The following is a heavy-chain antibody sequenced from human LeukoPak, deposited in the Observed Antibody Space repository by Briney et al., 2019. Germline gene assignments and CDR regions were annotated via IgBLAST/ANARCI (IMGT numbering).Heavy chain of an antibody. Sequence: ASVKVSCKASGYTFTSYGISWVRQAPGQGLEWMGWISAYNGNTNYAQKLQGRVTMTTDTSTSTAYMELRSLRSDDTAVYYCARPRFGESNYYFDYWGQGTLVTVSS. D-gene: IGHD3-10*01. CDR2: ISAYNGNT. CDR3: ARPRFGESNYYFDY. CDR1: GYTFTSYG. J-gene: IGHJ4*02. V-gene: IGHV1-18*01.